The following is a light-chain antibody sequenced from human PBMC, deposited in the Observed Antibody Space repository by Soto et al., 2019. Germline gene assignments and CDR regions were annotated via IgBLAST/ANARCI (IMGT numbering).Light chain of an antibody. CDR1: QTISSW. J-gene: IGKJ1*01. Sequence: DIQMTQSPSTLSGSVGDRVTITCRASQTISSWLAWYQQKPGKAPKLLIYKASTLKSGVPSRFSGSGSGTEFTLTISNLQPEDFASYYCLQDHDDSWTFGQGTKVDIK. V-gene: IGKV1-5*03. CDR3: LQDHDDSWT. CDR2: KAS.